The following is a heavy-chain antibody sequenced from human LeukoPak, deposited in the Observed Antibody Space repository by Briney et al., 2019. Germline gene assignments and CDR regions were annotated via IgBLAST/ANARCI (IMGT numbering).Heavy chain of an antibody. D-gene: IGHD3-22*01. Sequence: SETLSLTCTVSGGSISSSSYYWGWIRQPPGKGLEWIGSIYYSGSTYYNPSLKSRVTISVDTSKNQFSLKLSSVTAADTAVYYCARDTRPKSGYHPSGEAFDIWGQGTMVTVSS. CDR2: IYYSGST. V-gene: IGHV4-39*07. J-gene: IGHJ3*02. CDR3: ARDTRPKSGYHPSGEAFDI. CDR1: GGSISSSSYY.